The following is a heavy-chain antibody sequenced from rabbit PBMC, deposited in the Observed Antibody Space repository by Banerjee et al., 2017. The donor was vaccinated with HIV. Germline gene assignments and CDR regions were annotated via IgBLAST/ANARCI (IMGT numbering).Heavy chain of an antibody. V-gene: IGHV1S45*01. Sequence: QEQLVESGGGLVTLGGSLKLSCKASGIDFSSYGISWVRQAPGKGLEWIASIYSTSGTTYYATWAKGRFTISKTSSTTVTLQMTSLTAADTATYFCASDIYGYGAFNLWGPGTLVTVS. J-gene: IGHJ4*01. CDR3: ASDIYGYGAFNL. CDR1: GIDFSSYG. D-gene: IGHD6-1*01. CDR2: IYSTSGTT.